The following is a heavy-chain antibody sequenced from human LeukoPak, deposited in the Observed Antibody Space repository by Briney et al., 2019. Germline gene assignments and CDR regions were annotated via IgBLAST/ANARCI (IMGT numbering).Heavy chain of an antibody. CDR3: ARSTAGLDY. J-gene: IGHJ4*02. V-gene: IGHV3-7*01. CDR1: GFTFSNYW. Sequence: RGSLRLSCAASGFTFSNYWMSWVRQAPGKGLEWVANIRQDGSEKYYVDSMRGRFTISRDNAKNSLYLQMSSLRAEDTAVYYCARSTAGLDYWGQGTLVTVSS. D-gene: IGHD1-1*01. CDR2: IRQDGSEK.